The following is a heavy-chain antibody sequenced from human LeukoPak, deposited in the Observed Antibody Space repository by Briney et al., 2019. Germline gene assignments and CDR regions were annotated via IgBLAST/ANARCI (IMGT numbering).Heavy chain of an antibody. CDR2: ICYDGTNK. V-gene: IGHV3-33*01. J-gene: IGHJ4*02. Sequence: PGRSLRLSCAASGFSFTSYGMHWVRQAPGKGLEWVAVICYDGTNKYYADSVRGRFTISRDTSNNMLYLQMNSLRAEDTAVYYCARVSESGNSDYWGQGTLVTVSS. D-gene: IGHD4-23*01. CDR1: GFSFTSYG. CDR3: ARVSESGNSDY.